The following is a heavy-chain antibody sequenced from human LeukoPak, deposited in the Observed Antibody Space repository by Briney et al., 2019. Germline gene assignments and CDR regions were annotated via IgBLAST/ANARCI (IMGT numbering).Heavy chain of an antibody. Sequence: GGSLRLSCAASGFTFSTYDMRWVRQAPGKGLEWVSGISDSGDIRYYADSVKGRFTISRDNSKNTLYLQMNSLRAEDTAVYYCAKDRAGYSGGRGLDYWGQGTVVTVSS. CDR2: ISDSGDIR. V-gene: IGHV3-23*01. CDR1: GFTFSTYD. D-gene: IGHD5-12*01. J-gene: IGHJ4*02. CDR3: AKDRAGYSGGRGLDY.